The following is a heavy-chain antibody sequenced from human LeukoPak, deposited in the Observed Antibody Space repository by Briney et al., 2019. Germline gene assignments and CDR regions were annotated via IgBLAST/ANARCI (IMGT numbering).Heavy chain of an antibody. CDR1: GGSISSSSYY. D-gene: IGHD3-10*01. J-gene: IGHJ4*02. V-gene: IGHV4-39*07. CDR3: ARVGIWFGELSHFDY. Sequence: ASETLSLTCTVSGGSISSSSYYWGWIRQPPGKGLEWIGSIYYSGSTYYNPSLKSRVTISVDTSKNQFSLKLSSVTAADTAVYYCARVGIWFGELSHFDYWGQGTLVTVSS. CDR2: IYYSGST.